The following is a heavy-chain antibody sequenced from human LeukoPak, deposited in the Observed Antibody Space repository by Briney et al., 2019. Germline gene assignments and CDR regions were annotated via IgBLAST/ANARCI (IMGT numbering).Heavy chain of an antibody. Sequence: GGSLRLSCAASGFTFDNYWMNWVRQAPGKGLEWVANIKQDGSEKYYVDSVKGRFTISRDNAKKSLYLQMNSLRAEDTAVYYCARASGSGWALDYWGQGTLVTVSS. CDR3: ARASGSGWALDY. V-gene: IGHV3-7*03. CDR2: IKQDGSEK. D-gene: IGHD6-19*01. J-gene: IGHJ4*02. CDR1: GFTFDNYW.